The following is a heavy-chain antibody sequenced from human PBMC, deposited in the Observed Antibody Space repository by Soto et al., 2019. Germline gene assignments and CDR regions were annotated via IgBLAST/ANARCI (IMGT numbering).Heavy chain of an antibody. V-gene: IGHV4-34*02. D-gene: IGHD2-15*01. J-gene: IGHJ5*02. CDR3: ARYPAYCSDGKNCPPGP. CDR2: INHTGGA. CDR1: GGSFNGYY. Sequence: QVQLPQWGAGLFKPSETLSLTCAVSGGSFNGYYLNWIRQPPGRGLEWMGEINHTGGANYNPSLKSRLTISMDTSKNHFYLRLTSVTAADTAVYYCARYPAYCSDGKNCPPGPWGQGTLVTVAS.